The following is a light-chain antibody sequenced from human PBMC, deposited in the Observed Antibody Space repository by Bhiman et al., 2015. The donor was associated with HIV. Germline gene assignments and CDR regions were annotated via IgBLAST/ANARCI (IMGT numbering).Light chain of an antibody. J-gene: IGLJ2*01. V-gene: IGLV1-47*01. CDR3: QSYDSSLHIVV. CDR1: SSQIGSNS. CDR2: GNN. Sequence: QSVLTQPPSASGTPGQKVTISCSGSSSQIGSNSVYWYQQLPGTTPKLLIYGNNQRPSGVPDRFSGSKSGTSASLAISGLRSEDEADYYCQSYDSSLHIVVFGGGTELTVL.